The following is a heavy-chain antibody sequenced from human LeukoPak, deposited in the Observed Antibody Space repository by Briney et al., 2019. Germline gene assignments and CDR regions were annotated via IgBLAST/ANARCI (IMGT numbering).Heavy chain of an antibody. J-gene: IGHJ4*02. CDR3: AVHYDSSGYYLDY. V-gene: IGHV4-34*01. Sequence: SETLSLTCAVYGGSFRGYYWSWIRQPPGKGLEWIGEINHSGSTNYNPSLKSRVTISVDTSKNQCSLKLSSVTAADTAVYYCAVHYDSSGYYLDYWGQGTLVTVSS. CDR1: GGSFRGYY. D-gene: IGHD3-22*01. CDR2: INHSGST.